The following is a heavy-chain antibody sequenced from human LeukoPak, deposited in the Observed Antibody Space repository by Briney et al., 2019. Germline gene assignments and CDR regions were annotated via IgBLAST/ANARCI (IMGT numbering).Heavy chain of an antibody. CDR1: GFTFSNYG. J-gene: IGHJ4*02. Sequence: PGGSLRLSCAASGFTFSNYGMHWVRQAPGKGLEGVAVISYDGSNTYYADSVKGRFTISIDNSKNKLYLQMNSLRTEDTGLFYCAKDRDTSGWRYFDYWGQGTLVTVSS. V-gene: IGHV3-30*18. CDR3: AKDRDTSGWRYFDY. CDR2: ISYDGSNT. D-gene: IGHD6-19*01.